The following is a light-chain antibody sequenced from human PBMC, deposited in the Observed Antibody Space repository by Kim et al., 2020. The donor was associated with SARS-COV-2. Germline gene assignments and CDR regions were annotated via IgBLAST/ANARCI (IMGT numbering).Light chain of an antibody. CDR1: QSISSN. J-gene: IGKJ1*01. CDR3: QQYDSWPPWT. CDR2: GAT. V-gene: IGKV3-15*01. Sequence: SPGERVTLPCRASQSISSNLAWYQQKPGQAPRLVIYGATTGAAGIPPRFTGGGSGTEFTLTISSLQSEDFAVYYCQQYDSWPPWTFGQGTKVDIK.